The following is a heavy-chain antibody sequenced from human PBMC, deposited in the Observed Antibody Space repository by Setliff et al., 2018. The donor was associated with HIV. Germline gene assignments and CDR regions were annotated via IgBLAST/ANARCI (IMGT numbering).Heavy chain of an antibody. V-gene: IGHV1-2*02. J-gene: IGHJ4*02. D-gene: IGHD7-27*01. CDR2: ISPDNANT. CDR3: ARQLSNSLDY. CDR1: GYTFTGYY. Sequence: ASVKVSCKASGYTFTGYYMHWVRQAPGQGLEWMGWISPDNANTRISQRFRGSVTMTRDRSINTAYMELSGLRSDDTAVYFCARQLSNSLDYWGQGTLVTVSS.